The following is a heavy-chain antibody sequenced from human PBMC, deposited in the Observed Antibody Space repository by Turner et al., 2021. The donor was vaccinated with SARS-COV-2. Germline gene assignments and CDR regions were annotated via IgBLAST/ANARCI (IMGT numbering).Heavy chain of an antibody. D-gene: IGHD4-17*01. CDR3: AKVPPYGDYFDY. CDR2: ISGGGTNT. Sequence: EVQLLEFGGGLVQHGGFLSLSCAASGFTFSSYAMSWVRQAPGKGLEWYSAISGGGTNTYYADSVKGRFTISRDTSKNTLYLQMNSLRAEDTAVYYCAKVPPYGDYFDYWGQGTLVTVSS. V-gene: IGHV3-23*01. J-gene: IGHJ4*02. CDR1: GFTFSSYA.